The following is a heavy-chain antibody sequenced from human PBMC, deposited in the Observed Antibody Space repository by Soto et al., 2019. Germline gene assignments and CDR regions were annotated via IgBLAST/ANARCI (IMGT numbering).Heavy chain of an antibody. CDR3: ASGYSSSWYRPAGMDV. CDR1: GYSFTSYW. J-gene: IGHJ6*02. CDR2: IYPGDSDT. V-gene: IGHV5-51*01. Sequence: PGESLKISCEGSGYSFTSYWIGWVRQMPGKGLEWMGIIYPGDSDTRYSPSFQGQVTISADKSISTAYLQWSSLKASDTAMYYCASGYSSSWYRPAGMDVWGQGTTVTVSS. D-gene: IGHD6-13*01.